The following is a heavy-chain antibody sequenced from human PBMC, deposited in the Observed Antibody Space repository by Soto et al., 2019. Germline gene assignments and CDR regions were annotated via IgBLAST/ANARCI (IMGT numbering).Heavy chain of an antibody. CDR3: AKIHIAAAGYFDY. Sequence: WWSLRLSCSASVFTFSSYAMSWVRQAPGKGLEWVSAISGSGGSTYYADSVKGRFTISRDNSKNTLYLQMNSLRAEDTAVYYCAKIHIAAAGYFDYWGQGTLVTVSS. V-gene: IGHV3-23*01. CDR1: VFTFSSYA. CDR2: ISGSGGST. D-gene: IGHD6-13*01. J-gene: IGHJ4*02.